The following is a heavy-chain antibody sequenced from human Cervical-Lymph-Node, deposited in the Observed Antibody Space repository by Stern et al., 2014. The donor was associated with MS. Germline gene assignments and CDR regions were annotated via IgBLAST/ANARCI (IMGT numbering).Heavy chain of an antibody. Sequence: EVQLVESGGGLVQPGRSLRLSCAASGFTFDDYAMHWVRQAPGKGLEWVSGISWNSGSIGYADSVKGRFTISRDNAKNSLYLQMNSLRAEDTALYYCAKAYCGGDCSIDYWGQGTLVTVSS. D-gene: IGHD2-21*02. CDR2: ISWNSGSI. CDR1: GFTFDDYA. CDR3: AKAYCGGDCSIDY. J-gene: IGHJ4*02. V-gene: IGHV3-9*01.